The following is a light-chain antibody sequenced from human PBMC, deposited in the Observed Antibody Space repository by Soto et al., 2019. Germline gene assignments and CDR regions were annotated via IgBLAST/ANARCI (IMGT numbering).Light chain of an antibody. V-gene: IGKV3-20*01. CDR2: GAS. Sequence: EIVLTQSPGTLSLSPGERATLSCRASQSVSDMYLAWYQQKPGQAPRLLIYGASRRATGIPDRVSGSGAVTDFTLTISRLEVEDFAVYYYQFGTMVWTFGQGTKVEI. CDR3: QFGTMVWT. CDR1: QSVSDMY. J-gene: IGKJ1*01.